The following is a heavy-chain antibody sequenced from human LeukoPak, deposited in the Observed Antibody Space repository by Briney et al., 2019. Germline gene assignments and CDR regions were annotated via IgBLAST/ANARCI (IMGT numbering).Heavy chain of an antibody. Sequence: ASVKVSCKASGCTFTTYDINWVRQASGQGLEWMGWMNLKSGYTGYAQKFQGRVTITGDTSISTAYMELSSLRSEDTAVYYCARVAGSIDYWGQGTLVTVSS. J-gene: IGHJ4*02. D-gene: IGHD6-19*01. V-gene: IGHV1-8*03. CDR1: GCTFTTYD. CDR2: MNLKSGYT. CDR3: ARVAGSIDY.